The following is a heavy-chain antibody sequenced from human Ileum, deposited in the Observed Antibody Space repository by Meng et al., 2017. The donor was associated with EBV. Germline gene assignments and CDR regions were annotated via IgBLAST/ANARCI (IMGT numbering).Heavy chain of an antibody. CDR2: TSHSGST. J-gene: IGHJ4*02. Sequence: VELSESGPALVKPSETLSLTCAVSGGSISRSDWWSWVRQPPGKGLEWIGETSHSGSTNYSPSLKSRVTISLDKSKNQLSLKLNSVTAADTAVYYCASSDYYRSDYWGQGTLVTVSS. D-gene: IGHD3-22*01. CDR3: ASSDYYRSDY. CDR1: GGSISRSDW. V-gene: IGHV4-4*02.